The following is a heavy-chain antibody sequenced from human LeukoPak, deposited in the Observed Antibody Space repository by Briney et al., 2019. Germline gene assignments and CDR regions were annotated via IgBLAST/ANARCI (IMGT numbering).Heavy chain of an antibody. Sequence: GGSLRLSCAASGFTFSSYAMHWVRQAPGKGLEYVSAISSNGGSTYYANSVKGRFTFSRDNAKNSLYLQMNTLRAEDTAVYYCARDTPQGEVASDCWGQGTLVTVSS. CDR3: ARDTPQGEVASDC. CDR1: GFTFSSYA. D-gene: IGHD1-26*01. V-gene: IGHV3-64*01. J-gene: IGHJ4*02. CDR2: ISSNGGST.